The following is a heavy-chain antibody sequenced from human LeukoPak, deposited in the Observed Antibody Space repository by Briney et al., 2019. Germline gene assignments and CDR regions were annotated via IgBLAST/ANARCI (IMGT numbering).Heavy chain of an antibody. CDR2: IDPSDSYT. V-gene: IGHV5-10-1*01. CDR3: TRQRSGLPLEF. CDR1: GYSFTTYW. D-gene: IGHD5-12*01. J-gene: IGHJ4*02. Sequence: GESLKISCKGSGYSFTTYWITWVRQMPGKGLEWMGRIDPSDSYTNYSPSFQGHFTISADKSISTAYLQWSSLKAPDTAMYYCTRQRSGLPLEFWGQGTLVTVSS.